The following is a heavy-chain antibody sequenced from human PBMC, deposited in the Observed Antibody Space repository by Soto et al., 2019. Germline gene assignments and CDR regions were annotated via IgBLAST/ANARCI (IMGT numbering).Heavy chain of an antibody. CDR1: GFTFTNAW. J-gene: IGHJ4*02. D-gene: IGHD3-9*01. V-gene: IGHV3-15*01. Sequence: PGGSLRLSCAASGFTFTNAWMSWVRQAPGKGLEWVARIKSKTDGGTTDYAQKFQGRVTMTRNTSISTAYMELSSLRSEDTAVYYCARERTYFGDYWGQGTLVTVSS. CDR2: IKSKTDGGTT. CDR3: ARERTYFGDY.